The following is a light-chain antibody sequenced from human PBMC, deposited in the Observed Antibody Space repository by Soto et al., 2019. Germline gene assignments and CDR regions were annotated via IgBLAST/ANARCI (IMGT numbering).Light chain of an antibody. V-gene: IGKV3-11*01. CDR3: RQRSNWPIT. CDR2: DAS. Sequence: EIVLTQSPATLSLSPGERATLSCRASQSVSSYLAWYQKKPGQAPRFLIYDASNRATGIPARFSGSGSGTDFTLTISSLEPEDFAVYYCRQRSNWPITFGQGTRLEIK. J-gene: IGKJ5*01. CDR1: QSVSSY.